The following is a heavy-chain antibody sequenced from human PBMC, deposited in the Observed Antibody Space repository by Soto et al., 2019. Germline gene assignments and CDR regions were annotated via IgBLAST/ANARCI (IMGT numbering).Heavy chain of an antibody. CDR1: GYIFTNHY. Sequence: QVQLVQSGAEVKKPGASVKVSCKASGYIFTNHYIHWVRQAPGQGLEWMGIINPSGGSTNYLQKFQGRVTMTRDTSTSTVYMELRSLRSEDTAVYFSARADYYDSSGFYYDYWGQGTLVTVSS. J-gene: IGHJ4*02. CDR3: ARADYYDSSGFYYDY. V-gene: IGHV1-46*01. CDR2: INPSGGST. D-gene: IGHD3-22*01.